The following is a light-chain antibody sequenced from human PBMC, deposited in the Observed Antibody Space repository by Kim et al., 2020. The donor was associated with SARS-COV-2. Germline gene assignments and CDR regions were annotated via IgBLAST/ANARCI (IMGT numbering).Light chain of an antibody. CDR3: TSYTSSNTLHVV. V-gene: IGLV2-14*04. CDR1: GSDVGGYND. Sequence: TSGTGTGSDVGGYNDISWYQQHPGKAPNLMIYDVTNRPSGVSNRFSGSKSGNTASLTISALQAEDEAEYDCTSYTSSNTLHVVFGGGTQLTVL. J-gene: IGLJ2*01. CDR2: DVT.